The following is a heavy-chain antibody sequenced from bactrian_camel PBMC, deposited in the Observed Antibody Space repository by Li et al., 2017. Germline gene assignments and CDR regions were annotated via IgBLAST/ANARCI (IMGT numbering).Heavy chain of an antibody. D-gene: IGHD7*01. CDR2: VYINTRSA. CDR3: GAGQCRRWWGGTTDSLY. CDR1: RYTYKRNC. Sequence: HVQLVESGGGSVQAGGSLTLSCAAGRYTYKRNCMGWFRQVPGKEREGVAVVYINTRSAIVADSVKGRFTISRDNAENTVYLEMNDLKPEDSAIYYCGAGQCRRWWGGTTDSLYWGQGTQVTVS. J-gene: IGHJ4*01. V-gene: IGHV3S53*01.